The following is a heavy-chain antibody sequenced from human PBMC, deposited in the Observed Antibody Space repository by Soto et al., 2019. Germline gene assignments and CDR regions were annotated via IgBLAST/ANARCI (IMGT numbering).Heavy chain of an antibody. CDR2: IYYTGTT. CDR1: GGSVSGYC. V-gene: IGHV4-59*08. D-gene: IGHD1-1*01. J-gene: IGHJ6*02. Sequence: SETLSLTCTVSGGSVSGYCWSWIRQPPGKGLEWIGYIYYTGTTIYSPSLDRRVTLSVDRAKDQVSLKLTSVTPADTAVYYCARHPTIARFENGLDVWGQGTMVTVSS. CDR3: ARHPTIARFENGLDV.